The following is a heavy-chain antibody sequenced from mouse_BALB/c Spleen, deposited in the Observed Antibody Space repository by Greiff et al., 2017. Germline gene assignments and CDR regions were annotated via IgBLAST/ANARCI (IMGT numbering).Heavy chain of an antibody. CDR1: GYTFSSYW. CDR2: ILPGSGST. D-gene: IGHD2-2*01. Sequence: VQLQQSGAELMKPGASVKISCKATGYTFSSYWLEWVKQRPGHGLEWIGEILPGSGSTNYNEKFKGKATFTADTSSNTAYMQLSSLTSEDSAVYYCARGGGLRHWYFDVWGAGTTVTVSS. J-gene: IGHJ1*01. CDR3: ARGGGLRHWYFDV. V-gene: IGHV1-9*01.